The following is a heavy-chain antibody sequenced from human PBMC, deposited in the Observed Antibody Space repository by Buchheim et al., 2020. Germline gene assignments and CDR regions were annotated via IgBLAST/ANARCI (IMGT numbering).Heavy chain of an antibody. J-gene: IGHJ4*02. D-gene: IGHD1-14*01. Sequence: QVQLVESGGGVVQPGRSLRLSCAASGFTFSSYGIHWVRQAPGKGLEWVGVISDDGRNKYYADSVKDRFTISRDNSKNTVYLQMNSLRAGDTAVYYCAKDPTGICWGQGTL. CDR1: GFTFSSYG. CDR3: AKDPTGIC. V-gene: IGHV3-30*18. CDR2: ISDDGRNK.